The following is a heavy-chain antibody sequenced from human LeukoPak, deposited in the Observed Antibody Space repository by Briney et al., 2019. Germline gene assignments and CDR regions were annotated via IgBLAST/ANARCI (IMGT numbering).Heavy chain of an antibody. CDR1: GFTFSSYG. CDR3: ARWEARWGYFDL. J-gene: IGHJ2*01. CDR2: ISYDGSNK. Sequence: GRSLRLSCAASGFTFSSYGMHWVRQAPGKGLEWVAVISYDGSNKYYADSVKGRFTISRDNSKNTLYLQMNSLRAEDTAVYYCARWEARWGYFDLWGRGTLVTVSS. V-gene: IGHV3-30*03. D-gene: IGHD1-26*01.